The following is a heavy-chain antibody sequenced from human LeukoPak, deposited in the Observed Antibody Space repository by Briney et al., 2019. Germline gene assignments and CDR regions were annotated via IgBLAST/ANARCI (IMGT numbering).Heavy chain of an antibody. CDR3: ARSTTVTTVGFDP. CDR2: IYYSGST. Sequence: PSETLSLTCTVSGGSISSYYWSWIRQPPGKGLEWIGYIYYSGSTNYNPSLKSRVTISVDTSKNQFSLKLSSVTAADTAVYYCARSTTVTTVGFDPWGQGTLVTVSS. J-gene: IGHJ5*02. D-gene: IGHD4-11*01. CDR1: GGSISSYY. V-gene: IGHV4-59*01.